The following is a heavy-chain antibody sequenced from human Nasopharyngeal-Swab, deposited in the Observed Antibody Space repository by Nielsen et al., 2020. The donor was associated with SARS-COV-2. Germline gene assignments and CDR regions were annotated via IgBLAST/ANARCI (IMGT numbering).Heavy chain of an antibody. D-gene: IGHD6-13*01. CDR3: AKDMAAGYFFDF. Sequence: GGSLRLSCAASGFIFSASAIHWVRQASGKGLEWVSGISELGSGIYYADSVWGRFSISRDNSKNTVYLQMDSLRAEDAAIYYCAKDMAAGYFFDFWGQGTLVTVSS. CDR2: ISELGSGI. J-gene: IGHJ4*02. V-gene: IGHV3-23*01. CDR1: GFIFSASA.